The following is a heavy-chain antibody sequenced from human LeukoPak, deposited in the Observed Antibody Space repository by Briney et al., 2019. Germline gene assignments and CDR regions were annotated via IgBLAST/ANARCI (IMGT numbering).Heavy chain of an antibody. V-gene: IGHV3-30*04. CDR1: GFTFSSYA. CDR3: ARXLSGSGWLLDY. D-gene: IGHD6-19*01. Sequence: PGGSLRLSCAASGFTFSSYAMHWVRQAPGKGLEWVAVISYDGSNKYYADSVKGRFTISRDNSKNTLYLQMNSLRAEDTAVYYCARXLSGSGWLLDYWGQGTLVTVSS. J-gene: IGHJ4*02. CDR2: ISYDGSNK.